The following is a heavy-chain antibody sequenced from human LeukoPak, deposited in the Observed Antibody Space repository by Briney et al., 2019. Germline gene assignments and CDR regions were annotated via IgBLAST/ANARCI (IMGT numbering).Heavy chain of an antibody. V-gene: IGHV4-59*11. J-gene: IGHJ5*02. Sequence: SETLSLTCTVTGTSITGHHWSWIRQPPGKGLECIGYIYPGGSIDYSPLLKSRASISGDSSKNLLSLNLTSVTAADTAMYYCVKVGYGSGTWGWFDPWGQGTLVSVSA. D-gene: IGHD3-10*01. CDR2: IYPGGSI. CDR3: VKVGYGSGTWGWFDP. CDR1: GTSITGHH.